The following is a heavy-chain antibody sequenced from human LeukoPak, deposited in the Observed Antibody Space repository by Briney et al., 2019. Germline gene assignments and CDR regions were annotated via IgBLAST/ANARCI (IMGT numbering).Heavy chain of an antibody. Sequence: GGSLRLSCGASGFTFSSYGIHWARQAPGKGLEWVAVILYDGSDKYYADSVKGRFTVSRDNSKNTLYLQMNSLRAEDTAVYYCAKGDNQGGFDYWGQGTLVTVSS. CDR3: AKGDNQGGFDY. J-gene: IGHJ4*02. CDR2: ILYDGSDK. D-gene: IGHD2-15*01. CDR1: GFTFSSYG. V-gene: IGHV3-30*18.